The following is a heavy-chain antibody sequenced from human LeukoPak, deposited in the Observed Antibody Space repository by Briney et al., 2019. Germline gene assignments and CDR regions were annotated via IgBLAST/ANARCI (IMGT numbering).Heavy chain of an antibody. CDR3: ARGAGGSYPIDY. Sequence: PGRSLRLSCTASGFTLSRYCMHWARQAPGKGLDWVAVIWFDESHEYYADSVKGRFTSSRDNSKNTMYLQMNSLRAEDTAVYYCARGAGGSYPIDYWGQGTLVTVSS. CDR2: IWFDESHE. D-gene: IGHD1-26*01. J-gene: IGHJ4*02. V-gene: IGHV3-33*01. CDR1: GFTLSRYC.